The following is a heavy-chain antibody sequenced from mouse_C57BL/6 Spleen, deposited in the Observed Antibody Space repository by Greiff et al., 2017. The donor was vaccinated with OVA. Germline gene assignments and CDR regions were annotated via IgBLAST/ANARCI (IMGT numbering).Heavy chain of an antibody. CDR2: ISDGGSYT. V-gene: IGHV5-4*03. CDR1: GFTFSSYA. J-gene: IGHJ4*01. CDR3: ARGRGMDY. Sequence: EVKVVESGGGLVKPGGSLKLSCAASGFTFSSYAMSWVRQTPEKRLEWVATISDGGSYTYYPDNVKGRFTISRDNAKNNLYLQMSHLKSEDTAMYYCARGRGMDYWGQGTSVTVSS.